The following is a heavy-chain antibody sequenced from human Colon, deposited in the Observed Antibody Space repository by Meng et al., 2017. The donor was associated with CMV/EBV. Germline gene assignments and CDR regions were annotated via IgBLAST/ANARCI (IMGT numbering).Heavy chain of an antibody. V-gene: IGHV3-15*01. CDR2: IKSMIDGGTT. J-gene: IGHJ4*02. CDR1: GFIFSNAW. CDR3: TTGSVCVGDCFSGKLDY. D-gene: IGHD2-21*02. Sequence: EVQLVASGGGVVKPGGSLRLSCAAAGFIFSNAWMSWVRQAPGKGLEWVGRIKSMIDGGTTDYPAPVKGRFTISRDDSKNMLYPQMSSLKIEDTAVYYCTTGSVCVGDCFSGKLDYWGQGNLVTVSS.